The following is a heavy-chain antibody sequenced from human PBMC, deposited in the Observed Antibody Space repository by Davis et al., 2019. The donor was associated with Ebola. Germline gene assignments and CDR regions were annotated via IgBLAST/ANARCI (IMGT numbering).Heavy chain of an antibody. V-gene: IGHV3-33*08. CDR3: ARDLWGGYYYYGMDV. J-gene: IGHJ6*02. Sequence: GESLKISCAASGFTFSSYAMHWVRQAPGKGLEWVAVIWYDGSNKYYADSVKGRFTISRDNSKNTLYLQMNSLRAEDTAVYYCARDLWGGYYYYGMDVWGQGTTVTVSS. D-gene: IGHD3-16*01. CDR1: GFTFSSYA. CDR2: IWYDGSNK.